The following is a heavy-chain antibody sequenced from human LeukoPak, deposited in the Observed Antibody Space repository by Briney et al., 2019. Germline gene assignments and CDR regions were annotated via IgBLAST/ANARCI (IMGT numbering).Heavy chain of an antibody. CDR1: GGSITNYY. J-gene: IGHJ4*02. CDR3: ARQGGYSSSPDF. Sequence: SSETLSLTCAVSGGSITNYYWNWIRQPPGKGLEWIGYIYYSGSTNYNPYLKSRVTMSVDTSKNQFSLKLSSVTAADTAVYYCARQGGYSSSPDFWGQGTLVTVSS. CDR2: IYYSGST. D-gene: IGHD6-13*01. V-gene: IGHV4-59*08.